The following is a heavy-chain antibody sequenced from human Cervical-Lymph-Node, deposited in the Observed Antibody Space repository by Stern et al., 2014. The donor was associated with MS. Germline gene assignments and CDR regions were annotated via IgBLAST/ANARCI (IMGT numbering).Heavy chain of an antibody. V-gene: IGHV1-69*01. Sequence: QVQLVQSGAEVKKPGSSVKVSCKASGGTFNGYVISWVRQAPGQGLEWMGGLVTLFSTTHYAQKLQGRVTITADESRSTTYMELTSLRSDDTAVYYCARGGIGSSRLYYHFYGMDVWGQGTTVTVSS. CDR3: ARGGIGSSRLYYHFYGMDV. D-gene: IGHD6-6*01. J-gene: IGHJ6*02. CDR2: LVTLFSTT. CDR1: GGTFNGYV.